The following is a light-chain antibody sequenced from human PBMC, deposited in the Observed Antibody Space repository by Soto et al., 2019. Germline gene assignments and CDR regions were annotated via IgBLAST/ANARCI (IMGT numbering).Light chain of an antibody. CDR3: QQRSNWPRYT. CDR2: DAS. CDR1: QSVSSY. V-gene: IGKV3-11*01. Sequence: EIVLTQSPATLSLSPGERATLACRASQSVSSYLAWYQQKPGKAPRLLIYDASNRATVIPARFSGSGSGTDCTLTISSLEPEDFAVYYCQQRSNWPRYTFGQGTKLEIK. J-gene: IGKJ2*01.